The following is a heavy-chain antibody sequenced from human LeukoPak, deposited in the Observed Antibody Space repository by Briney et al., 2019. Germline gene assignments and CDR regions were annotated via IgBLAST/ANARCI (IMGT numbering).Heavy chain of an antibody. CDR3: ASLYYYGSGSTDNWFDP. D-gene: IGHD3-10*01. CDR1: GGTFSSYA. Sequence: ASVKVSCKASGGTFSSYAISWVRQAPGQGLEWMGGIIPIFGTANYAQKFQGRVTITADESTSTAYMELSSLRSEDTAVYYCASLYYYGSGSTDNWFDPWGQGTLVTVSS. CDR2: IIPIFGTA. V-gene: IGHV1-69*13. J-gene: IGHJ5*02.